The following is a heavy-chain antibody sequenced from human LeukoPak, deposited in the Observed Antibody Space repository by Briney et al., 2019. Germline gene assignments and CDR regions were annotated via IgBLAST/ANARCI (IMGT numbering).Heavy chain of an antibody. CDR2: ISAYNGNT. V-gene: IGHV1-18*01. CDR3: ARDMDLPVPLDY. D-gene: IGHD1-14*01. Sequence: ASVKVSCKASGYTLTSYGISWVRQAPGQGLEWMGWISAYNGNTNYAQKLQGRVTMTTDTSTSTAYMELRSLRSDDTAVYYCARDMDLPVPLDYWGQGTLVTVSS. CDR1: GYTLTSYG. J-gene: IGHJ4*02.